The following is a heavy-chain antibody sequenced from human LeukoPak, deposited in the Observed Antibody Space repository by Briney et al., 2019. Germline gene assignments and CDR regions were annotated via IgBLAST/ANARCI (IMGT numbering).Heavy chain of an antibody. D-gene: IGHD5-18*01. CDR3: ARSQGYSYGSSY. CDR2: IVPILGTA. CDR1: GGSFGRYA. J-gene: IGHJ4*02. V-gene: IGHV1-69*13. Sequence: APVKVSCKAPGGSFGRYAIHWVRQAPGQGLEWMGGIVPILGTANYAQKFQGRVTITADDSTGTAYMELTSLRSADTAVYYCARSQGYSYGSSYWGQGTLVTVSS.